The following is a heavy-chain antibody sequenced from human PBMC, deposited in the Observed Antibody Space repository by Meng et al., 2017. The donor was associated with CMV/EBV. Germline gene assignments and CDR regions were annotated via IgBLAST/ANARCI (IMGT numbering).Heavy chain of an antibody. CDR1: GFTFSSYA. Sequence: SGFTFSSYALGWVRQAPGKGLEWVSAVSVGGETTYYADSVKGRFTISRDNSKNTVFLQMNSLRAEDTAVYYCARDGGYCTGTTCYLDYWGQGSLVTVSS. CDR3: ARDGGYCTGTTCYLDY. D-gene: IGHD2-2*01. J-gene: IGHJ4*02. CDR2: VSVGGETT. V-gene: IGHV3-23*01.